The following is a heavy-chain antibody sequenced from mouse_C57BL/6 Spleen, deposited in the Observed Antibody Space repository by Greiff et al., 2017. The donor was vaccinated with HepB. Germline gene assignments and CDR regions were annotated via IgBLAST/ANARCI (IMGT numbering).Heavy chain of an antibody. CDR3: ARDSSGFAY. Sequence: QVQLQQPGAELVMPGASVKLSCKASGYTFTSYWMHWVKQRPGQGLEWIGEIDPSDSYTNYNQKFKGKSTLTVDKSSSTAYMQLSSLTSEDYAVYYCARDSSGFAYWGQGTLVTVSA. J-gene: IGHJ3*01. D-gene: IGHD3-2*01. CDR1: GYTFTSYW. V-gene: IGHV1-69*01. CDR2: IDPSDSYT.